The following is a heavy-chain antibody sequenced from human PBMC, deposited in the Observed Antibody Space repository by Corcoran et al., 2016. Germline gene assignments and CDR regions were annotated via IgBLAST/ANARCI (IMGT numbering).Heavy chain of an antibody. CDR2: IRSKAYGGTT. CDR3: TRDAPACSGGSCYSDL. V-gene: IGHV3-49*03. Sequence: EVQLVESGGGLVQPGRSLRLSCTASGFTFGDYAMSWFRQAPGKGLEWVGFIRSKAYGGTTEYAASVKGRFTISRDDSKSIAYLQMNSLKTEDTAVYYCTRDAPACSGGSCYSDLWGRGTLVTVSS. J-gene: IGHJ2*01. CDR1: GFTFGDYA. D-gene: IGHD2-15*01.